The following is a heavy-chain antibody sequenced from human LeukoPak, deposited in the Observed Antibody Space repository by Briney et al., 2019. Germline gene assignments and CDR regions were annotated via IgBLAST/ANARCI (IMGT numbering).Heavy chain of an antibody. V-gene: IGHV3-33*01. CDR2: VWYGGTTK. Sequence: GGSLRLSCAASGFTFSNYGMHWVRQAPEKGLERVAVVWYGGTTKYRGDSVEGRFTISRDNSKNTLYLQMDSLRAEDTAVYYCVRDQVYYFSFGDYWGQGTLVTVSS. D-gene: IGHD2/OR15-2a*01. J-gene: IGHJ4*02. CDR3: VRDQVYYFSFGDY. CDR1: GFTFSNYG.